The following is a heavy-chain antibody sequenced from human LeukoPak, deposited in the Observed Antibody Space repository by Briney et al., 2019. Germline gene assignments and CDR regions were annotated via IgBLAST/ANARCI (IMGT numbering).Heavy chain of an antibody. CDR1: GYTLTELS. CDR3: ATGRGLQPRGNWFDP. J-gene: IGHJ5*02. V-gene: IGHV1-24*01. CDR2: FDPEDGET. D-gene: IGHD5-18*01. Sequence: ASVKVSCKVSGYTLTELSMHWVRRAPGKGLEWMGGFDPEDGETIYAQKFQGRVTMTEDTSTDTAYMELSSLRSEDTAVYYCATGRGLQPRGNWFDPWGQGTLVTVSS.